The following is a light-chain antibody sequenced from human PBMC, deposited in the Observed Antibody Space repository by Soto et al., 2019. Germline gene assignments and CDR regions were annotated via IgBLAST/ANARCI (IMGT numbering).Light chain of an antibody. CDR3: QQSNTTPLT. CDR1: QSISSY. Sequence: DIQMTQSPSSLSAFVGDRVTITCRASQSISSYLNWYQQKPGKAPNLLISAASTLEGGVPSRFSGSGAGTDFTLTISSLPAEDFANYYCQQSNTTPLTFGQGTKVEI. V-gene: IGKV1-39*01. J-gene: IGKJ1*01. CDR2: AAS.